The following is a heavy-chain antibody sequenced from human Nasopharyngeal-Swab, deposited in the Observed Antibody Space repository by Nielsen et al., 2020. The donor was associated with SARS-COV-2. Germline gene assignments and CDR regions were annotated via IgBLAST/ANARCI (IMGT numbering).Heavy chain of an antibody. V-gene: IGHV1-69*13. CDR2: IIPIFGTA. CDR3: ARSGWCTGGDYYYYGMDV. CDR1: VGTFSSYA. Sequence: SVQVSCKASVGTFSSYAISWVRQAPGQGLEWMGGIIPIFGTANYAQKFQGRVTITADESTSTAYMELSSLRSEDTAVYYCARSGWCTGGDYYYYGMDVWGQGTTVIVSS. D-gene: IGHD3-10*01. J-gene: IGHJ6*02.